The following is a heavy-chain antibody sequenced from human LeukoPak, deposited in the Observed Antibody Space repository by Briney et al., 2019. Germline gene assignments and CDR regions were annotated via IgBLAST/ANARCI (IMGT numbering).Heavy chain of an antibody. CDR2: IASDGSST. CDR3: ARGRPHGNDY. CDR1: GFTFTSDA. Sequence: GGSLRLSCVASGFTFTSDAMNWVRQAPGKGLVWVSRIASDGSSTTYADSVKGRFSISRDNAKNTLYLQMNSLRVEDTAVYYCARGRPHGNDYWGQGTLVTVSS. V-gene: IGHV3-74*01. J-gene: IGHJ4*02. D-gene: IGHD4-23*01.